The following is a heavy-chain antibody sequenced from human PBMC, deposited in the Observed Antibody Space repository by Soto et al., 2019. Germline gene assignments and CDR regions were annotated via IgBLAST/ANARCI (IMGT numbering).Heavy chain of an antibody. V-gene: IGHV2-5*01. CDR2: IYWNDDK. J-gene: IGHJ4*02. CDR3: AHSPWGAAPDY. CDR1: GFSVSARGVG. Sequence: QITLKESGPTLVKPTQPLTLTCTVSGFSVSARGVGVGWIRQPPGKALEWLGIIYWNDDKRYSPSLKSRLTLMKDTSKSQVVLTLTNMDPVDTGPYYCAHSPWGAAPDYWGQGTPVTVSS. D-gene: IGHD3-16*01.